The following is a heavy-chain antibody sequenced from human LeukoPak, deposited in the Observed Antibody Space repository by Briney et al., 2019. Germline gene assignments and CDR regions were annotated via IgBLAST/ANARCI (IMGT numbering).Heavy chain of an antibody. CDR3: ATSFNWNYDH. D-gene: IGHD1-7*01. J-gene: IGHJ5*02. CDR2: IADSGDAT. CDR1: GFTFRTYA. Sequence: GGSLRLSCAASGFTFRTYAMGWVRQAPRKGLEWVSAIADSGDATYYADSVKGRFTISRDNSKNTLYLQMSSLRAEDTALYYCATSFNWNYDHWGQGTLVTVSS. V-gene: IGHV3-23*01.